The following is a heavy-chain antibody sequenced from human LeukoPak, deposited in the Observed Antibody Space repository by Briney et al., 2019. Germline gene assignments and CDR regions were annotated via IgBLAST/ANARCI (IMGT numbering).Heavy chain of an antibody. D-gene: IGHD3-22*01. J-gene: IGHJ5*02. V-gene: IGHV1-8*02. CDR1: GYTFTGYY. CDR2: MNPNSGNT. Sequence: RASVKVSCKTSGYTFTGYYIHWVRQATGQGLEWMGWMNPNSGNTGYAQKFQGRVTMTRNTSISTAYMELSSLRSEDTAVYYCATFDYYDSSGYYHWGQGTLVTVSS. CDR3: ATFDYYDSSGYYH.